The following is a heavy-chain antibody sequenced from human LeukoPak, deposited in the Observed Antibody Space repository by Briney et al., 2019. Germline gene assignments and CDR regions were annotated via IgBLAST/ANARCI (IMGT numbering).Heavy chain of an antibody. Sequence: PSETLSLTCTVSGGSISSHYWSWIRQPPGKGLEWIGYIYYSGSTNYNPSLKSRVTISVDTSKNQFSLKLSSVTAADTAVYYCARDSYDFWSKRAYYYYYMDVWGKGTTVTVSS. CDR3: ARDSYDFWSKRAYYYYYMDV. J-gene: IGHJ6*03. D-gene: IGHD3-3*01. CDR2: IYYSGST. CDR1: GGSISSHY. V-gene: IGHV4-59*11.